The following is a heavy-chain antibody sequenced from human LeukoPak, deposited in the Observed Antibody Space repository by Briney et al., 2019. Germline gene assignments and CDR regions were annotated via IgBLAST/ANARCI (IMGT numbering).Heavy chain of an antibody. CDR1: GFTFDSYS. V-gene: IGHV3-48*01. D-gene: IGHD1-26*01. Sequence: GALRLSCEASGFTFDSYSMNWVRQAPGKGLEWVSYISSTISAIYYADFVKGRFTISRDNAKNSLFLHMDSLRAEDTAVYYCARGGSPIDYWGQGTLVTVSS. CDR3: ARGGSPIDY. CDR2: ISSTISAI. J-gene: IGHJ4*02.